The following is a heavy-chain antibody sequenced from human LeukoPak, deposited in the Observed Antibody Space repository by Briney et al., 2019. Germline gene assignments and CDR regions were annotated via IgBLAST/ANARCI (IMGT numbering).Heavy chain of an antibody. CDR1: GYAFTSYG. CDR3: ARKKEDNYYYMDV. V-gene: IGHV1-18*01. J-gene: IGHJ6*03. Sequence: ASVKVSYKASGYAFTSYGISWVRQAPGQGLEWMGWISAYNGNTNYAQKLQGRVTMTTDTSTSTAYMELRSLRSDDTAVYYCARKKEDNYYYMDVWGKGTTVTVSS. CDR2: ISAYNGNT.